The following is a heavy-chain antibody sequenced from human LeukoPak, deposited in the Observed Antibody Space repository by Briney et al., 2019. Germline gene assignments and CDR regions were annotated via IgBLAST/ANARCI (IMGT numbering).Heavy chain of an antibody. CDR2: ISSSSSTI. Sequence: GGSLRLSCAASGFTFSSYSMNWVRQAPGKGLEWVSYISSSSSTIYYADSVKGRFTISRDNAKNSLYLQMNSLRAEDTAVYYCARGQITIFGVVMFDRLFDYWGQGTLVTVSS. V-gene: IGHV3-48*01. D-gene: IGHD3-3*01. J-gene: IGHJ4*02. CDR1: GFTFSSYS. CDR3: ARGQITIFGVVMFDRLFDY.